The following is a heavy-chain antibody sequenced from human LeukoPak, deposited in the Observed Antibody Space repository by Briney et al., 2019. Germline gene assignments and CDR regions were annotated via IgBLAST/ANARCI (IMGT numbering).Heavy chain of an antibody. CDR1: GGSISSSSYY. CDR2: IYYSGST. J-gene: IGHJ4*02. V-gene: IGHV4-39*01. D-gene: IGHD6-19*01. CDR3: ARIAVAGTLLDY. Sequence: PSETLSLTCTVSGGSISSSSYYWGWIRQPPGKGLEWIGSIYYSGSTYYNPSLKRRVTISVDTSKNQFSLKLSSVTAADTAVYYCARIAVAGTLLDYWGQGTLVAVSS.